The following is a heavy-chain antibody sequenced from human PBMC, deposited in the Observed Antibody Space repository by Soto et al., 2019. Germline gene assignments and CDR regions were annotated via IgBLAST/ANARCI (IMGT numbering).Heavy chain of an antibody. CDR1: GFTFTGNY. J-gene: IGHJ4*02. CDR2: IIPNSGGT. CDR3: AREDLGY. Sequence: ASVKASCKAPGFTFTGNYMLWARQATEQGLEWMGWIIPNSGGTNYAQKFQGWVTMARDTSISTAYMELSRLRSDDTAVYYGAREDLGYWGQGTLVTVSS. V-gene: IGHV1-2*04.